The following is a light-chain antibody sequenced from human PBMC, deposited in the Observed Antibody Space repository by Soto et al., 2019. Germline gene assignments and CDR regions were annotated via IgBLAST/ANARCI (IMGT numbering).Light chain of an antibody. CDR2: DAS. J-gene: IGKJ1*01. Sequence: DVQMTQSPSTLSSSLGDRVTFTCRASQSVSRWVAWYQQKVGKAPKLLIFDASSLESGVPSRFSGSGSGTEFTLSISSLQPDDFATYYCQEYNSYSGTFGQGTKVDIK. CDR3: QEYNSYSGT. CDR1: QSVSRW. V-gene: IGKV1-5*01.